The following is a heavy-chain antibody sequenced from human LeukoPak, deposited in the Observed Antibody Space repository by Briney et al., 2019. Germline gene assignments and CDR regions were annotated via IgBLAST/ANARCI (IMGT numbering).Heavy chain of an antibody. CDR2: IYYSGST. Sequence: PSETLSLTCTVSGGSISSSSYYWGWIRQPPGKGLEWIGSIYYSGSTYYNPSLKTRVTISLDTSENQFSLNLRSVTAADTAVYYCASLGQTSGWLDYWGQGTLVTVSS. CDR3: ASLGQTSGWLDY. CDR1: GGSISSSSYY. J-gene: IGHJ4*02. D-gene: IGHD6-19*01. V-gene: IGHV4-39*07.